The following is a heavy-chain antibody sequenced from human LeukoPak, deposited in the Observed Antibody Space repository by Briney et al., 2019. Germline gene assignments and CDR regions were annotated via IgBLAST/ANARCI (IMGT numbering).Heavy chain of an antibody. CDR2: IIPILGIA. D-gene: IGHD5-24*01. CDR1: GGTFSSYT. J-gene: IGHJ4*02. CDR3: ASSRGWGDGYKFDY. V-gene: IGHV1-69*02. Sequence: GASVKVSCKASGGTFSSYTISWVRQAPGQGLEWMGRIIPILGIANYAQKFKGRVTITADKSTSTAYMELSSLRSEDTAVYYCASSRGWGDGYKFDYWGQGTLVTVSS.